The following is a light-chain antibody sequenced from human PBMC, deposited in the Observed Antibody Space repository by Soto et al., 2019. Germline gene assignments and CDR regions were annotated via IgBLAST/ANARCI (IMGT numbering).Light chain of an antibody. V-gene: IGKV2-28*01. CDR1: QSLLHSDGYNY. CDR2: LGS. Sequence: DIVMTQSPLSLPVTPGEPASISCRSSQSLLHSDGYNYLDWYLQKPGQSPHILIYLGSSRASGVPGRFSGSGSGTDFTLRISRVEAEDVGVYYCMQALQTPSTFGGGTKVEIK. CDR3: MQALQTPST. J-gene: IGKJ4*01.